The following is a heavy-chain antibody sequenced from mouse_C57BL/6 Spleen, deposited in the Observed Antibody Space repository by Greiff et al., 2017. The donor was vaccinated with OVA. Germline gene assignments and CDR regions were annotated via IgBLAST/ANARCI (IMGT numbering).Heavy chain of an antibody. J-gene: IGHJ4*01. CDR3: ARDLYDSYAMDY. CDR2: INYDGSST. Sequence: EVMLVASEGGLVQPGSSMTLSCTASGFTFSDYYMAWVSQVPEKGLEWVANINYDGSSTSYLDSLKSRFIISRDNAKNILYLQMSSLKSEDTATYYCARDLYDSYAMDYWGQGTSVTVSS. CDR1: GFTFSDYY. D-gene: IGHD1-1*01. V-gene: IGHV5-16*01.